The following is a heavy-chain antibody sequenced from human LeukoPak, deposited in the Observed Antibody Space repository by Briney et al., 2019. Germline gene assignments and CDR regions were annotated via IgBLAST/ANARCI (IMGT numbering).Heavy chain of an antibody. CDR3: AKDPAYYDILTGHPFDY. CDR1: GFTFSSYG. Sequence: PGGSLRLSCAASGFTFSSYGMHWVRQAPGKGLEWVAFIRYDGSNKYYADSVKGRFTISRDNSKNTLYLQMNSLRAEDTAVYYCAKDPAYYDILTGHPFDYWGQGTLVTVSS. D-gene: IGHD3-9*01. CDR2: IRYDGSNK. V-gene: IGHV3-30*02. J-gene: IGHJ4*02.